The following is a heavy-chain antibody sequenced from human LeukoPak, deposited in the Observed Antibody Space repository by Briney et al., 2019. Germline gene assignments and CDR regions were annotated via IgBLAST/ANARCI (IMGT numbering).Heavy chain of an antibody. V-gene: IGHV3-74*01. CDR2: INSDGSST. CDR3: ARTFGVATYFDY. Sequence: GGSLRLSCAASGFTFSSYWMRWVRQAPGKGLVWVSRINSDGSSTSYADSVKGRFTISRDNAKNTLYLQMNSLRAEDTAVYYCARTFGVATYFDYWGQGTLVTVSS. CDR1: GFTFSSYW. J-gene: IGHJ4*02. D-gene: IGHD3-3*01.